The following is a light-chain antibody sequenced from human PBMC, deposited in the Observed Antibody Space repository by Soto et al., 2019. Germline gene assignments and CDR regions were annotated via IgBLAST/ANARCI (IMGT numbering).Light chain of an antibody. Sequence: DIQMTHSPSTLSASVLYIVTITFRSSQSISSYLHLYQQKPGKAPKLLIYAASNLQSGVPSRFSASGSGTDFTLTLNSLQPEDFATYYCQKGYSTPWKFGQGTKVDIK. CDR1: QSISSY. CDR3: QKGYSTPWK. CDR2: AAS. J-gene: IGKJ1*01. V-gene: IGKV1-39*01.